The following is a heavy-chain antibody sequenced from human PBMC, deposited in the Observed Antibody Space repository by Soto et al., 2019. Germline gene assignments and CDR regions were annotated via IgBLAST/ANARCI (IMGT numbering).Heavy chain of an antibody. CDR1: GYTFTSYY. J-gene: IGHJ6*02. CDR2: INPSGGST. V-gene: IGHV1-46*01. CDR3: ARDVGYSSSSGTYGMDV. Sequence: ASVKVSCKASGYTFTSYYMHWVRQAPGQGLEWMGIINPSGGSTSYAQKFQGRVTMTRDTSTSTVYMELSSLRSEDTAVYYCARDVGYSSSSGTYGMDVWGQGTTVTVSS. D-gene: IGHD6-6*01.